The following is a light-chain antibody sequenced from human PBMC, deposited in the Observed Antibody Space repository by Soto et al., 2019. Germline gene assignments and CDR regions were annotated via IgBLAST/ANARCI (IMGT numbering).Light chain of an antibody. J-gene: IGKJ2*01. Sequence: ETVMTQSPATLSVSPGEGATLSCRASRSISSSLAWYQQKPGRAPRLLIYGASTRATDIPARFSGSGSGTEFTLTINSLQSEDFAVYYCQHYNNWPFTFGLGTKLEIK. CDR1: RSISSS. CDR2: GAS. V-gene: IGKV3-15*01. CDR3: QHYNNWPFT.